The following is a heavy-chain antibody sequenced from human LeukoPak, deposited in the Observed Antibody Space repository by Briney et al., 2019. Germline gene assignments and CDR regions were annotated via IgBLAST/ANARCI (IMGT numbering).Heavy chain of an antibody. J-gene: IGHJ4*02. Sequence: GGSLRLSCAASGFMFSNFWMHWVRQAPGKGLEWVSFTNNDGTTKEYADSVKGRFTISRDNTRNTVDLQMNGLSAEDTAVYYCARGDGGFDYRGQGSLVTVSS. CDR2: TNNDGTTK. CDR3: ARGDGGFDY. V-gene: IGHV3-74*03. CDR1: GFMFSNFW. D-gene: IGHD5-24*01.